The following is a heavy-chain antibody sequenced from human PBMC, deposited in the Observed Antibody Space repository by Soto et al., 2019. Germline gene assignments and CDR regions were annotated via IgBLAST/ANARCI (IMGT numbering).Heavy chain of an antibody. D-gene: IGHD3-22*01. V-gene: IGHV1-69*13. Sequence: ASVKVSCKASGGTFSSYAISWVRQAPGQGLEWMGGIIPIFGTANYAQKFQGRVTITADESTSTAYMELSSLRSEDTAVYYCASGEHREVITPLVEFDYWGQGTLVTVSS. CDR1: GGTFSSYA. J-gene: IGHJ4*02. CDR3: ASGEHREVITPLVEFDY. CDR2: IIPIFGTA.